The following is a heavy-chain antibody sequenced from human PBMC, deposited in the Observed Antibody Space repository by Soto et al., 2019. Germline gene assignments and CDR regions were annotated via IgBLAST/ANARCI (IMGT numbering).Heavy chain of an antibody. J-gene: IGHJ4*02. CDR2: IYHSGST. V-gene: IGHV4-30-2*01. CDR1: GGSISSGGYS. CDR3: ARAAIDYVWGSYRPMGGYYFDY. Sequence: QLQLQESGSGLVKPSQTLSLTCAVSGGSISSGGYSWSWIRQPPGKGLEWIGYIYHSGSTYYNPYLKSRVTISVDRSKNQFSLKLSSVTAADTAVYYCARAAIDYVWGSYRPMGGYYFDYWGQGTLVTVSS. D-gene: IGHD3-16*02.